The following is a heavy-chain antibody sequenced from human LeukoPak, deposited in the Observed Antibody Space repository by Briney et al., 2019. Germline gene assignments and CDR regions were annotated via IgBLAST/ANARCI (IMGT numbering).Heavy chain of an antibody. D-gene: IGHD2-21*02. CDR1: GFTVSSYY. Sequence: GGSLTLSCAASGFTVSSYYMSWVRQAPGKGLEWVSVIYSGGSTYYADSVKGRFTISRDNSKSTLYLRMNSLRAEDTAVYYCARDRGCGDCYPPANDAFDIWGQGTMVTVSS. V-gene: IGHV3-66*01. CDR3: ARDRGCGDCYPPANDAFDI. CDR2: IYSGGST. J-gene: IGHJ3*02.